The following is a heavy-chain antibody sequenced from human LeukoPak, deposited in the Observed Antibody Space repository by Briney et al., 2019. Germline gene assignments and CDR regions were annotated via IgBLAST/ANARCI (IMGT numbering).Heavy chain of an antibody. CDR1: GGSFSGYY. J-gene: IGHJ4*02. CDR2: INHSEST. V-gene: IGHV4-34*01. Sequence: PSVTLSLTCAVYGGSFSGYYWSWIPQPPGKGLEWIREINHSESTNYNPTLKSRVTISVDTSKSQFSLKLSSVTAADTAVYYCARGRSPQGYCSSTSCHYFDYWGQGTLVTVSS. CDR3: ARGRSPQGYCSSTSCHYFDY. D-gene: IGHD2-2*01.